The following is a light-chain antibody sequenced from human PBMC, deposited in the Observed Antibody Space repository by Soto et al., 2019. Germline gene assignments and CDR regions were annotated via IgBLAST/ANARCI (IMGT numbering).Light chain of an antibody. CDR1: SSDVGGYNY. CDR3: ISYTSSSTPYV. Sequence: QSALTQPASVSGSPGQSITISCTGTSSDVGGYNYVSWYQQHPGKAPKLMIYEVSNRPSGVSNRCSGSKSGNTASLTISGLQAEDEADYYCISYTSSSTPYVFGTGTKLTVL. J-gene: IGLJ1*01. V-gene: IGLV2-14*01. CDR2: EVS.